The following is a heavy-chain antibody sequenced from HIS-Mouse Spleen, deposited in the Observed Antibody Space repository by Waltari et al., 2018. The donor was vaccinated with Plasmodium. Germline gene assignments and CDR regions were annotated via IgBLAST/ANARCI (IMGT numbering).Heavy chain of an antibody. V-gene: IGHV3-9*01. CDR3: AKDFCSGGSCLGLFDY. CDR2: ISWKSGSI. CDR1: GFTFDDYA. Sequence: EVQLVESGGGLVQPGRSLRLSCAASGFTFDDYAMHWVRQAPGKGLGWVSGISWKSGSIGYAYSVKGRFTISRDNAKNSLYLQMNSLRAEDTALYYCAKDFCSGGSCLGLFDYWGQGTLVTVSS. J-gene: IGHJ4*02. D-gene: IGHD2-15*01.